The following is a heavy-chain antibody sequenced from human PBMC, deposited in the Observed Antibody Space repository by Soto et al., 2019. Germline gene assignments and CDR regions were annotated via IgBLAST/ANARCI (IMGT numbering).Heavy chain of an antibody. D-gene: IGHD2-2*01. V-gene: IGHV1-69*02. J-gene: IGHJ3*01. Sequence: QVHLVQSGAEVKKPGSSVKVSCKAAGGTFSTYTLIWVRQAPGQGLEWMGRIIPMLTVTNSAQKFQGRVTLTADESTNTAFMELTSLRSDDTAVDYCSIGSWSAETFDVWGQGTMVTVSS. CDR2: IIPMLTVT. CDR1: GGTFSTYT. CDR3: SIGSWSAETFDV.